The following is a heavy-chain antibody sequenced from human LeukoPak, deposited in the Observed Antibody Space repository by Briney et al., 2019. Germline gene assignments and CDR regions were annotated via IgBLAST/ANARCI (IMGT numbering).Heavy chain of an antibody. CDR1: GFTFSNYA. Sequence: PGSSLRLSCAASGFTFSNYAMIWVRQAPGKGLEWVSAISGSGGSTYYTNSVKGRFTISRDNSKNTLYLQIHSLRAEDTAVYYCAKDQIAVAGTRDYNWLDPWGQGTLVTVSS. D-gene: IGHD6-19*01. CDR2: ISGSGGST. V-gene: IGHV3-23*01. CDR3: AKDQIAVAGTRDYNWLDP. J-gene: IGHJ5*02.